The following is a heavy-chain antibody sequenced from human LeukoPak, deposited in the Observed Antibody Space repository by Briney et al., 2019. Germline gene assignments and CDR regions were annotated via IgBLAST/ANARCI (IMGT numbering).Heavy chain of an antibody. J-gene: IGHJ5*02. CDR3: ARVVAAAGNNWFDP. D-gene: IGHD6-13*01. CDR2: IHDSGST. CDR1: GDSISSGGYS. Sequence: SETLFLTCAVSGDSISSGGYSWSWIRQTPGKVLEWIAYIHDSGSTYNNPSLKTRLSISIDTSKNQFSLKLNSVTAADTAVYYCARVVAAAGNNWFDPWGQGTLVTVSS. V-gene: IGHV4-30-4*07.